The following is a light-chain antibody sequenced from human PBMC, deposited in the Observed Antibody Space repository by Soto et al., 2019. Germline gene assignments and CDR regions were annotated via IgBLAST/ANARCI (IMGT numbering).Light chain of an antibody. V-gene: IGLV3-1*01. CDR3: QAWDSSTYVA. Sequence: SSELTQPPSVSVSPGQTASITCSGGKLGDKYACWYQQKPGQSPVLVIYHDSKRPSGIPERFSGSNSGNTATLTISGTQAMDEADYYCQAWDSSTYVAFGGGTKLTVL. CDR2: HDS. J-gene: IGLJ2*01. CDR1: KLGDKY.